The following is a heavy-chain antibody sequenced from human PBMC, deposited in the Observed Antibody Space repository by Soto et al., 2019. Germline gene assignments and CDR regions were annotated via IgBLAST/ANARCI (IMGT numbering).Heavy chain of an antibody. CDR2: INHSGST. CDR1: GLSFSGYY. CDR3: ARGRLGDHYYMDV. Sequence: SETLSLTCAVYGLSFSGYYWSWIRQPPGKGLEWIGEINHSGSTNYNPSLKSRVTISLDTSKNQFSLKLSSVAAADTAVYYCARGRLGDHYYMDVWDKGTTVTVSS. V-gene: IGHV4-34*01. J-gene: IGHJ6*03.